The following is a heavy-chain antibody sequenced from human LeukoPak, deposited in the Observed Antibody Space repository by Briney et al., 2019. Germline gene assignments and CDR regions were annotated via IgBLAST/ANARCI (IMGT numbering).Heavy chain of an antibody. Sequence: PSETLSLTCTVSGGSISSSSYYWGWIRQPPGKGLEWIGSIYYSGSTYYNPSLKSRVTISVDTSKNQFSLKLSSVTAADTAVYYCARERESLILVAPGGYFDYWGQGTLVTVSS. J-gene: IGHJ4*02. CDR3: ARERESLILVAPGGYFDY. CDR1: GGSISSSSYY. CDR2: IYYSGST. D-gene: IGHD3-22*01. V-gene: IGHV4-39*07.